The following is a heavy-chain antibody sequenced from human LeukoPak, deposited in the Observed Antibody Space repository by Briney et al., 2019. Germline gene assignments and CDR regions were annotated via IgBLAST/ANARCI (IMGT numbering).Heavy chain of an antibody. CDR3: ARHRGYSRMGYYYYYMDV. D-gene: IGHD5-18*01. CDR1: GGSISSYF. CDR2: IYTSGST. J-gene: IGHJ6*03. V-gene: IGHV4-4*09. Sequence: SETLSLTCTVSGGSISSYFWSWIRQPPGKGLEWIGYIYTSGSTNYNPSLKSRVTISVDTSKNQFSLKLSSVTAADTAVYYCARHRGYSRMGYYYYYMDVWGKGTTVTVSS.